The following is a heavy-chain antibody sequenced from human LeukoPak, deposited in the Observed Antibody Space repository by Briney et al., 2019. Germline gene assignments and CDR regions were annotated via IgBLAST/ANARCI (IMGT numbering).Heavy chain of an antibody. CDR1: GFTFSSYG. Sequence: PGGSLRLSCAASGFTFSSYGMHWVRQAPGKGLEWVSAISGSGDTIYYADSVKGRFTISRDNAKNSLYLQMNSLRAEDTALYYCARRMTTVTTKYFDLWGRGTLVTVSS. V-gene: IGHV3-21*04. CDR2: ISGSGDTI. J-gene: IGHJ2*01. CDR3: ARRMTTVTTKYFDL. D-gene: IGHD4-17*01.